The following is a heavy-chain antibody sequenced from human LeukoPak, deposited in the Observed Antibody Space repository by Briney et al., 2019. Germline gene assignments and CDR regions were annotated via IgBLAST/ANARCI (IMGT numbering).Heavy chain of an antibody. V-gene: IGHV3-11*04. Sequence: PGGSLRLSCAASGSTFSDYYMSWIRQAPGKGLEWVSYISSSGSTIYYADSVKGRFTISRDNAKNSLYLQMNSLRAEDTAVYYCATSPTRDSRGANWGQGTLVTVSS. D-gene: IGHD3-22*01. CDR3: ATSPTRDSRGAN. CDR2: ISSSGSTI. J-gene: IGHJ4*02. CDR1: GSTFSDYY.